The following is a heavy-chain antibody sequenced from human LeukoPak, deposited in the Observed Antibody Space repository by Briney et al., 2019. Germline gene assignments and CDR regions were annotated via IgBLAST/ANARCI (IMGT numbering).Heavy chain of an antibody. V-gene: IGHV3-30*04. CDR3: ARGYASGGVVPASFDY. J-gene: IGHJ4*02. Sequence: GGSLRLSCAASGFTFSSYAMHWVRQAPSKGLEWEAVISYDGSNKYYADSVKGRFTISRDNSKNTLYLQMNSLRAEDTAVYYCARGYASGGVVPASFDYWGQGTLVTVSS. D-gene: IGHD2-21*02. CDR2: ISYDGSNK. CDR1: GFTFSSYA.